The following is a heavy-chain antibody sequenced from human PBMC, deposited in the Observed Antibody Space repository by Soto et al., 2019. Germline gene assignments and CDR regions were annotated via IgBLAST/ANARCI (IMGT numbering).Heavy chain of an antibody. V-gene: IGHV1-18*01. CDR2: ISAYNGNT. J-gene: IGHJ5*02. D-gene: IGHD3-9*01. CDR1: GYTFTSYG. CDR3: ARDLLPSHYDILTGYYKINWFDP. Sequence: ASVKVSCKASGYTFTSYGISWVRQAPGQGLEWMGWISAYNGNTNYAQKLQGRVTMTTDTSTSTAYMELRSLRSDDTAVYYCARDLLPSHYDILTGYYKINWFDPWGQGTLVTVSS.